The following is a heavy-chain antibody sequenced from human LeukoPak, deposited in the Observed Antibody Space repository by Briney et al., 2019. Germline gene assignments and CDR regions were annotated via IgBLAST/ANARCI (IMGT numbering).Heavy chain of an antibody. CDR1: GGSISSYY. J-gene: IGHJ4*02. D-gene: IGHD4-23*01. V-gene: IGHV4-59*08. CDR2: IYYSGST. CDR3: ARLYGGPRGYFDY. Sequence: PSETLSLTCTVSGGSISSYYWSWIRQPPGKGLEWIGYIYYSGSTYYNPSLKSRVTISVDTSKNQFSLKLSSVTAADTAVYYCARLYGGPRGYFDYWGQGTLVTVSS.